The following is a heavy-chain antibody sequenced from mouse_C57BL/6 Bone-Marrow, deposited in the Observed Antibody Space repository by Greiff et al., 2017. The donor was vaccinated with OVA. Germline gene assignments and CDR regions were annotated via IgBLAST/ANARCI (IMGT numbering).Heavy chain of an antibody. J-gene: IGHJ2*01. D-gene: IGHD2-3*01. CDR2: IDPSDSYT. CDR3: ARKPSDGYWGYFDY. CDR1: GYTFTSSW. V-gene: IGHV1-50*01. Sequence: QVQLQQPGAELVKPGASVKLSCKASGYTFTSSWMQWVKQRPGQGLEWIGAIDPSDSYTNYNQKFKGKATLTVDTSSSTAYMQLSSLTSEDSAVYYCARKPSDGYWGYFDYWGQGTTLTVSS.